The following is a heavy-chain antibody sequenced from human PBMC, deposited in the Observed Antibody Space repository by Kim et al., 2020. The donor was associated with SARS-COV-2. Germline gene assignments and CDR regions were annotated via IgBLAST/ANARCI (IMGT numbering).Heavy chain of an antibody. Sequence: GGSLRLSCAASGFTFGDYAMHWVRQAPGKGLEWVSGISWNSGSIGYADSVKGRFTISRDNAKNSLYLQMNSLRAEDTALYYCAKDIGSSSWYFGRLYYFDYWGQGTLVTVSS. D-gene: IGHD6-13*01. CDR2: ISWNSGSI. CDR3: AKDIGSSSWYFGRLYYFDY. CDR1: GFTFGDYA. V-gene: IGHV3-9*01. J-gene: IGHJ4*02.